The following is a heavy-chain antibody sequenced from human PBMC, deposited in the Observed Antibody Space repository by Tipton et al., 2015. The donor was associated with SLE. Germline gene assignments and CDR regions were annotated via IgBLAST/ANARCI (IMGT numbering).Heavy chain of an antibody. D-gene: IGHD6-13*01. CDR2: ISHSGGT. J-gene: IGHJ2*01. Sequence: TLSLTCAVYGGSFSGYYWSWIRQPPGKGLERIGEISHSGGTNYNPSLKSRVTISVDTSKNQFSLKLSSVTAADTAVYYCARGRSSWSNWYFDLWGRGTLVTVSS. V-gene: IGHV4-34*01. CDR3: ARGRSSWSNWYFDL. CDR1: GGSFSGYY.